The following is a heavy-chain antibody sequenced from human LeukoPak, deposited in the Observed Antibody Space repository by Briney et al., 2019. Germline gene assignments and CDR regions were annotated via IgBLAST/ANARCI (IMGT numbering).Heavy chain of an antibody. CDR1: GGSFSGYY. Sequence: PSETLSLTCAVYGGSFSGYYWSWIRQPPGKGLEWIGEINHSGSTNYNPSLKSRVTISVDTSKNQFSLKLSSVTAADTAVYYCARWGLITGRRGYYYGMDVWGQGTTVTVSS. V-gene: IGHV4-34*01. D-gene: IGHD1-20*01. CDR2: INHSGST. J-gene: IGHJ6*02. CDR3: ARWGLITGRRGYYYGMDV.